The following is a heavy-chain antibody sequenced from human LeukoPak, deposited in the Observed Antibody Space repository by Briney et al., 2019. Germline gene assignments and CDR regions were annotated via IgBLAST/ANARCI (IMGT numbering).Heavy chain of an antibody. V-gene: IGHV4-39*01. CDR1: GGSISSSSYY. CDR3: ARTNFYGSGSKPYY. D-gene: IGHD3-10*01. J-gene: IGHJ4*02. CDR2: IYYSGST. Sequence: SETLSLTCTVSGGSISSSSYYWGWIRQPPVKGLEWIGSIYYSGSTYYNPSLKSRVTISVDTSKNQFSLKLSSVTAADTAVYYCARTNFYGSGSKPYYWGQGTLVTVSS.